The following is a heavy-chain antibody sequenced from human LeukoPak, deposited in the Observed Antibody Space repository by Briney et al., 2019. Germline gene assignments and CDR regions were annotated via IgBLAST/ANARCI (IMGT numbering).Heavy chain of an antibody. CDR3: ARARGLGYGEDVRWFDP. CDR1: GFTFSSYG. CDR2: ISYDGSNK. Sequence: PGGSLSLSCAASGFTFSSYGMHWVRQAPGKGLEWVAVISYDGSNKYYADSVKGRFTISRDNAKNSLYLQMNSLRAEDTAGYYCARARGLGYGEDVRWFDPWGQGTLVSVSS. V-gene: IGHV3-30*03. D-gene: IGHD4-17*01. J-gene: IGHJ5*02.